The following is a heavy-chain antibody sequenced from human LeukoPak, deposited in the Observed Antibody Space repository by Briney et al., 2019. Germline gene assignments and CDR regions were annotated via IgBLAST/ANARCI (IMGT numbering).Heavy chain of an antibody. V-gene: IGHV1-69*05. CDR2: IIPIFGTA. CDR3: ARGRGGAWTTTFGGRWAFDI. CDR1: GGTFSSYA. Sequence: ASVKVSCKASGGTFSSYAISWVRQAPGQGLEWMGGIIPIFGTANYAQKFQGRVTITTDESTSTAYMELSSLRSEDTAVYYCARGRGGAWTTTFGGRWAFDIWGQGTMVTVSS. D-gene: IGHD3-16*01. J-gene: IGHJ3*02.